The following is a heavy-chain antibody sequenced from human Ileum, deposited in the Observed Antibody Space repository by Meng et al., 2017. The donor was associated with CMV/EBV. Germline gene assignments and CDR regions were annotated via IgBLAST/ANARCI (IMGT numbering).Heavy chain of an antibody. CDR3: ARGLGAPPGYYYYYGMDV. CDR2: ISSSDSHI. V-gene: IGHV3-21*01. J-gene: IGHJ6*02. Sequence: GESLKISCAASGFTFSDHYMDWVRQAPGKGLEWVSSISSSDSHIYYADSLKGRFTISRDNAKNSLSLQMNSLRAEDTAVYYCARGLGAPPGYYYYYGMDVWGQGTTVTVSS. D-gene: IGHD4/OR15-4a*01. CDR1: GFTFSDHY.